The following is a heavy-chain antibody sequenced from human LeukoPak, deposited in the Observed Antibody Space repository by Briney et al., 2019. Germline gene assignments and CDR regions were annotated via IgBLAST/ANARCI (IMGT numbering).Heavy chain of an antibody. CDR2: ISWNSGSI. Sequence: GGSLRLSCAASGFTFDDYAMHWVRQAPGKGLEWVSGISWNSGSIGYADSVKGRFTISRDNAKNSLYLQMNSLRAEDTALYYCAKDISAGTTADAFDIWGQGTMVTVSS. D-gene: IGHD1-7*01. CDR1: GFTFDDYA. J-gene: IGHJ3*02. V-gene: IGHV3-9*01. CDR3: AKDISAGTTADAFDI.